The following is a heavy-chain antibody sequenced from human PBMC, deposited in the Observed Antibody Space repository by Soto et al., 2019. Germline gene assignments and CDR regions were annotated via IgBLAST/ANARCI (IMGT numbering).Heavy chain of an antibody. Sequence: QVQLQESGPGLVKPSQTLSLTCTVSGGSISSGGYYWSWIRQLPGKGLEWIGYIYYSGSTYYNPSLQSRVTTSLDTSKTQFSLKLSSVTAADTAVYYCASGTEVSPSWDVWGQGTTVTVSS. V-gene: IGHV4-31*03. CDR1: GGSISSGGYY. J-gene: IGHJ6*02. D-gene: IGHD1-26*01. CDR2: IYYSGST. CDR3: ASGTEVSPSWDV.